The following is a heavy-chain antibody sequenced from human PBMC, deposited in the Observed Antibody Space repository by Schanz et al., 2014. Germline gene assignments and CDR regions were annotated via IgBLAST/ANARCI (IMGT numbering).Heavy chain of an antibody. J-gene: IGHJ4*02. Sequence: QVQLVQSWAEVQGPGASVKVSCKASGYSFTPFPIHWVRQAPGQRLEWMGWINSANGNTKYSHRFQGRVTITADRSTSTAYMELSSLRSEDTAVYYCARGYGDSPTDFWGQGTLVTVSS. V-gene: IGHV1-3*01. CDR3: ARGYGDSPTDF. CDR2: INSANGNT. D-gene: IGHD4-17*01. CDR1: GYSFTPFP.